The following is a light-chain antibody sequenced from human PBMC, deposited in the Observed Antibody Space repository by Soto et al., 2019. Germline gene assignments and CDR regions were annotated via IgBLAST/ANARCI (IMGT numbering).Light chain of an antibody. CDR3: QQYETALT. Sequence: EIVLTQSPGTLSLSPGERATLSCRASQSVSSSYLAWYQQKPGQAPRLLIYGASSRATGIPDRFIGGGSGTDFSLTIIRLEPEDFAVYFCQQYETALTFGQGTKVDIK. J-gene: IGKJ1*01. CDR1: QSVSSSY. CDR2: GAS. V-gene: IGKV3-20*01.